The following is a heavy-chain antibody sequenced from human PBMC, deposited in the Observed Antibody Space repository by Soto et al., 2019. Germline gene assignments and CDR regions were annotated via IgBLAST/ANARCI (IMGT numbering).Heavy chain of an antibody. D-gene: IGHD6-19*01. V-gene: IGHV3-23*01. CDR1: GFTFSSYA. Sequence: EVQLLESGGGLVQPGGSLRLSCAASGFTFSSYAMSWVRQAPGKGLEWVSAISGSGGTTYYADSVKGRFTFSRDNSKNPVSLQINSLRAEDTAVYYCAKTANGWFSAFEIWGQGTMVTVSS. J-gene: IGHJ3*02. CDR3: AKTANGWFSAFEI. CDR2: ISGSGGTT.